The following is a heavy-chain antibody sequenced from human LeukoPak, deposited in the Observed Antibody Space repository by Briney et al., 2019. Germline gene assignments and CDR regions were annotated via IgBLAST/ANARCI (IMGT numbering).Heavy chain of an antibody. D-gene: IGHD1-26*01. J-gene: IGHJ4*02. CDR3: AKDDEGATTW. Sequence: SCKASGYTFTGYYMHWVRQAPGKGLEWVAVISYDGSNKYYADSVKGRFTISRDNSKNTLYLQMNSLRAEDTAVYYCAKDDEGATTWWGQGTLVTVSS. CDR1: GYTFTGYY. CDR2: ISYDGSNK. V-gene: IGHV3-30*18.